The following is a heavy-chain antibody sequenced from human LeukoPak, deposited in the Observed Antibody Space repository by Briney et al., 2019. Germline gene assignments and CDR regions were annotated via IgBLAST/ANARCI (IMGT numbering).Heavy chain of an antibody. Sequence: PGGSLRLSCAASGFTVSSNYMSWVRQAPGKGLEWVSVIYSGGSTYYADSVKGRFTISRDNSKNTLYLQMNSLRAEDTAVYYCARDKGGVLYYFDYWGQGTLVTVSS. CDR2: IYSGGST. V-gene: IGHV3-53*01. D-gene: IGHD3-3*01. J-gene: IGHJ4*02. CDR1: GFTVSSNY. CDR3: ARDKGGVLYYFDY.